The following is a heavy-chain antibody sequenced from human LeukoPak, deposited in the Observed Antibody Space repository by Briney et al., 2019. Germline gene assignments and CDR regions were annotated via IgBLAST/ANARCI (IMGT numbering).Heavy chain of an antibody. CDR1: GILFSSYS. CDR3: VRGMVQSVRSPFDC. CDR2: ISTSSSTI. J-gene: IGHJ4*02. V-gene: IGHV3-48*04. D-gene: IGHD4/OR15-4a*01. Sequence: GGSLGTSFAAPGILFSSYSMNLGRQAPGKGPEGGSYISTSSSTIHYADSVEGRFTISRDNTKNSLYLQMNSLRAEDTAVYYCVRGMVQSVRSPFDCWGQGTLVTVSS.